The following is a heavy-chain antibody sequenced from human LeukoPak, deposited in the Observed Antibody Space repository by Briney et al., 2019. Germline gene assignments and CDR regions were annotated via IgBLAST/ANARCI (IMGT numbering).Heavy chain of an antibody. CDR2: IYHSGST. CDR1: GYSISSCYY. V-gene: IGHV4-38-2*01. CDR3: ARHRDIVVVPAAIIRASPRWLDP. Sequence: SETLSLTCAVSGYSISSCYYWGCRRPPPGEVLEWIGSIYHSGSTYYNPSLKSRVTISVDTSKNQFSLKLSSVTAADTAVYYCARHRDIVVVPAAIIRASPRWLDPWGQGTLVTVSS. D-gene: IGHD2-2*02. J-gene: IGHJ5*02.